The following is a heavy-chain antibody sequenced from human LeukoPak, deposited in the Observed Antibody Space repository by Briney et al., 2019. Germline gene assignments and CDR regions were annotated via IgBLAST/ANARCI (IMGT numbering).Heavy chain of an antibody. CDR3: ARTPRRGPFDY. CDR1: GFTVSSNY. CDR2: ISSSSSYI. V-gene: IGHV3-21*01. Sequence: GGSLRLSCAASGFTVSSNYMSWVRQAPGKGLEWVSSISSSSSYIYYADSVKGRFTISRDNAKNSLYLQMNSLSAEDTAVYYCARTPRRGPFDYWGQGTLVTVSS. D-gene: IGHD6-25*01. J-gene: IGHJ4*02.